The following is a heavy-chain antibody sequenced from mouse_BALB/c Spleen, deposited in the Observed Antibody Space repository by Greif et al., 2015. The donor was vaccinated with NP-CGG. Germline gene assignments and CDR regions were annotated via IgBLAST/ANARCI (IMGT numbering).Heavy chain of an antibody. J-gene: IGHJ1*01. D-gene: IGHD1-2*01. CDR2: INPSTGYT. CDR3: ARLRLRYFDV. V-gene: IGHV1-7*01. CDR1: GYTFTSYW. Sequence: VQLQQSGAELAKPGASVKMSCKASGYTFTSYWMHWVKQRPGQGLEWIGYINPSTGYTEYNQKFKDKATLTADKSSSTAYMQLSSLTSEDSAVYYCARLRLRYFDVWGAGTTVTVSS.